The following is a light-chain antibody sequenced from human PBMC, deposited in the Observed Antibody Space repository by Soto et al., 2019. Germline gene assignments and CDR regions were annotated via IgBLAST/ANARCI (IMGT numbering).Light chain of an antibody. CDR2: DAS. V-gene: IGKV3-15*01. J-gene: IGKJ1*01. Sequence: EIVMTQSPGTLSVSPGGRATLSCRASQSVTTKLAWYQQKPGQAPRLLIYDASTRATGIPARFSGSGSGTEFTLTISSLQSEDSAVYYCQHYSNWLWTFGQGTKVEVK. CDR1: QSVTTK. CDR3: QHYSNWLWT.